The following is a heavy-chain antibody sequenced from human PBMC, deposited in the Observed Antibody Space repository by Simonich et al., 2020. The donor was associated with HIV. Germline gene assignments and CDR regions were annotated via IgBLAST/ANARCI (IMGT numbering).Heavy chain of an antibody. J-gene: IGHJ4*02. Sequence: EVQLVESGGGLVQPGGSLRLSCAASGFTFSSYEMNWVRQAPGKGLEWVSYMSSSDSTIYYADSGKGRFTISRDNAKNSLYLQMNSLRAEDTAVYYCARDLWFPFDYWGQGTLVTVSS. V-gene: IGHV3-48*03. CDR3: ARDLWFPFDY. CDR1: GFTFSSYE. D-gene: IGHD2-21*01. CDR2: MSSSDSTI.